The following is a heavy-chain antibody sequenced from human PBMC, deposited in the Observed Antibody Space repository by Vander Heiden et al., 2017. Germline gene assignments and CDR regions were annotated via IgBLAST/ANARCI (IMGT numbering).Heavy chain of an antibody. CDR2: IIPGPPVI. V-gene: IGHV1-69*01. J-gene: IGHJ3*01. CDR3: ARKDLAVGTSAFDV. CDR1: GDSFSNSI. D-gene: IGHD7-27*01. Sequence: QLQLVQSGAALKSPGSSVRVSCEASGDSFSNSIINWVRQAPGQGLEWMGGIIPGPPVISVAQKFQGRLTLSADESAGTAYMDLSSLTSEDTAVYFCARKDLAVGTSAFDVWGRGTLVSVS.